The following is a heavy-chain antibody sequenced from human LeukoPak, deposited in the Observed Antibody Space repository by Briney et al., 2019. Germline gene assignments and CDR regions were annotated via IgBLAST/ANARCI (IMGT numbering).Heavy chain of an antibody. Sequence: EASVKVSCKASENTFTNYYMHWVRQAPGQGLEWLGIINPNGGRTAYAQNFQGRVTMTRDTSTTTVYLELSSLRSEDTAVYYCARDMSTRVTPISYAFDVWGQGTMVTVSS. CDR3: ARDMSTRVTPISYAFDV. J-gene: IGHJ3*01. CDR1: ENTFTNYY. CDR2: INPNGGRT. V-gene: IGHV1-46*01. D-gene: IGHD4-23*01.